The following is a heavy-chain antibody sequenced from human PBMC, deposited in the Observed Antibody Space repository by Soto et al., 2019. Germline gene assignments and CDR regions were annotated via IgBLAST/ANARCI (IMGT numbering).Heavy chain of an antibody. Sequence: QVQLVQSGAEVKNPGSSVRVSCKTSGFTFNVYGIHWVRQAPGQGLEWMGGLIPIYDEPNYAQKFQGRVSITAVKSTTTVYLELSSLRSEDTAVYFCARVREPHLDHYGLDVWGQGTPVTVSS. V-gene: IGHV1-69*06. J-gene: IGHJ6*02. CDR1: GFTFNVYG. D-gene: IGHD1-1*01. CDR2: LIPIYDEP. CDR3: ARVREPHLDHYGLDV.